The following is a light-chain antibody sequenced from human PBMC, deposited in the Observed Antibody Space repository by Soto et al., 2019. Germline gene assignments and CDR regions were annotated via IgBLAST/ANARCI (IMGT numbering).Light chain of an antibody. CDR1: QSVSSSY. J-gene: IGKJ1*01. Sequence: EIVLTQSPGTLSLSPGERATLSCRASQSVSSSYLAWYQQKPGQAPRLLIYAASSRATGIADRFSGSGSGTDFTLTISRLEPEDFAVYYCHQYGSSPPCTFGQGTKVEIK. CDR3: HQYGSSPPCT. CDR2: AAS. V-gene: IGKV3-20*01.